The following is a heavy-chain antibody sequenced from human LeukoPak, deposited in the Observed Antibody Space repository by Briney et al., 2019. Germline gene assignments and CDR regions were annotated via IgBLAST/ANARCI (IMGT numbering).Heavy chain of an antibody. Sequence: GASLRLSCTASGFTFSGYAMIWVRQAPGKGLEWVSILHNDAQTSYYADSMRGRFTVSRDNSKNTLYLEMNSLTVEDTAVYYCAKGEGGTYFNYCFDYWGQGTLVTVSS. CDR2: LHNDAQTS. J-gene: IGHJ4*02. V-gene: IGHV3-23*03. CDR1: GFTFSGYA. D-gene: IGHD1-26*01. CDR3: AKGEGGTYFNYCFDY.